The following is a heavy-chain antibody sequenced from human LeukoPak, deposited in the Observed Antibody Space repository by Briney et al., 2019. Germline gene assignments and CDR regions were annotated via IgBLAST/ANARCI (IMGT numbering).Heavy chain of an antibody. V-gene: IGHV3-7*03. CDR1: GFTVTNNY. CDR2: IKQDGSEK. D-gene: IGHD3-22*01. J-gene: IGHJ4*02. CDR3: ARWLVDYYDSSGYSTGCDY. Sequence: GGSLRLSCAASGFTVTNNYMSWVRQAPGKGLEWVANIKQDGSEKYYVDSVKGRFTISRDNAKNSLYLQMNSLRAEDTAVYYCARWLVDYYDSSGYSTGCDYWGQGTLVTVSS.